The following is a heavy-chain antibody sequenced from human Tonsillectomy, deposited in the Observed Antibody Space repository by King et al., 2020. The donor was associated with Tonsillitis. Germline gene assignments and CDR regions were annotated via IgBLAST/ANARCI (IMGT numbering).Heavy chain of an antibody. V-gene: IGHV4-59*01. CDR3: ARAIAAAGDYYYYYMDV. J-gene: IGHJ6*03. CDR1: GGSISSYY. Sequence: LQLQESGPGLVKPSETLSLTCTVSGGSISSYYWSWIRQPPGKGLEWIWCMDNSGSTNHNPSLKSRVTISVDMSKNQFSLKLSSVTAADTAVYYCARAIAAAGDYYYYYMDVWGIGTTVTVSS. D-gene: IGHD6-13*01. CDR2: MDNSGST.